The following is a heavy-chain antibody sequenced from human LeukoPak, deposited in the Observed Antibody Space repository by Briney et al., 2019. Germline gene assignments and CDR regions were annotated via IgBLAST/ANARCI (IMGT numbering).Heavy chain of an antibody. V-gene: IGHV3-23*01. CDR2: ISGSGGST. J-gene: IGHJ4*02. D-gene: IGHD1-26*01. CDR3: AKGRGRSGSYRFDY. CDR1: GFTFSSYG. Sequence: GGSLRLSCAASGFTFSSYGMSWVRQAPGKGLEWVSAISGSGGSTYYADSVKGRFTISRDNSKNTLYLQMNSLRAEDTAVYYCAKGRGRSGSYRFDYWGQGTLVTVSS.